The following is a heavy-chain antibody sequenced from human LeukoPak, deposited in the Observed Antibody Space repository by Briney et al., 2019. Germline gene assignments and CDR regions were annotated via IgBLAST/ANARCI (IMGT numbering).Heavy chain of an antibody. CDR1: GFTFSRFA. V-gene: IGHV3-23*01. CDR2: ISGIDGST. D-gene: IGHD3-22*01. CDR3: AREWASYDRSGSSPFDH. Sequence: GGSLRLSWAAAGFTFSRFAMSWVRQAPGKGLEWVAGISGIDGSTYYAASVKAPFTISRDNSKTTLYLQMNSLRAEDTAVYYCAREWASYDRSGSSPFDHWGQGTLVTVSS. J-gene: IGHJ4*02.